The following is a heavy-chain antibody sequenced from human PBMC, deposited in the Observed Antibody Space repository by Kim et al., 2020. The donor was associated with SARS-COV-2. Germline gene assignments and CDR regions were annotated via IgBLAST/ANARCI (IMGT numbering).Heavy chain of an antibody. CDR3: AREVSSSSTTLDYFDY. CDR1: GGSISSGGYY. Sequence: SETLSLTCTVSGGSISSGGYYWSWIRQHPGKGLEWIGYIYYSGSTYYNPSLQSRVTISVDTSKNQFSLKLSSVTAADTAVYYCAREVSSSSTTLDYFDYWGQGTLVTVSS. V-gene: IGHV4-31*03. J-gene: IGHJ4*02. CDR2: IYYSGST. D-gene: IGHD6-6*01.